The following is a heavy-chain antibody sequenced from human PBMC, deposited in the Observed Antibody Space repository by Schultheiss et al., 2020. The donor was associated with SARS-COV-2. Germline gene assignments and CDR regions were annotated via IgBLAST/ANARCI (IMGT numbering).Heavy chain of an antibody. V-gene: IGHV1-3*01. CDR1: GYTFTSYG. J-gene: IGHJ4*02. CDR2: INAGNGNT. Sequence: ASVKVSCKASGYTFTSYGISWVRQAPGQGLEWMGWINAGNGNTKYSQKFQGRVTITRDTSASTAYMELSSLRSEDTAVYYCARDRGYDYVWGSYRYGGFDYWGQGTLVTVSS. CDR3: ARDRGYDYVWGSYRYGGFDY. D-gene: IGHD3-16*02.